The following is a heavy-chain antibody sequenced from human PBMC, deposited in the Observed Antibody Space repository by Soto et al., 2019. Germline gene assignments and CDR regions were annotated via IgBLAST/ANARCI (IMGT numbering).Heavy chain of an antibody. CDR2: IYHSGST. Sequence: QLQLQESGSGLVKPSQTLSLTCAVSGGSISSGGYSWSWIRQPPGKGLEWIGYIYHSGSTYYNPALKSRGTISVDRSKNQFSLKLSSVTAADTAVYYCARAQAYYDILTGYFYYYYYGMDVWGQGTTVTVSS. CDR1: GGSISSGGYS. V-gene: IGHV4-30-2*01. D-gene: IGHD3-9*01. J-gene: IGHJ6*02. CDR3: ARAQAYYDILTGYFYYYYYGMDV.